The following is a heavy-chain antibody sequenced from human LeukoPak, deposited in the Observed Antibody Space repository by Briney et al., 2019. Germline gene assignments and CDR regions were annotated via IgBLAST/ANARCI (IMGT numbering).Heavy chain of an antibody. CDR1: GFTFSSYA. CDR3: AKDLSVVKAATMAPMDV. Sequence: PGGSLRLSCAASGFTFSSYAMSWVRQAPGKGLEWVSAISGSGGSTYYADSVKGRFTISRDNSKNTLYLQMNSLRAEDTAVYYCAKDLSVVKAATMAPMDVWGQGTTVTVSS. D-gene: IGHD2-15*01. J-gene: IGHJ6*02. CDR2: ISGSGGST. V-gene: IGHV3-23*01.